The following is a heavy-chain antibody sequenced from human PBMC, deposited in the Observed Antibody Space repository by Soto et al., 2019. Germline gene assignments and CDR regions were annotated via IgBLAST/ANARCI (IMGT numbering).Heavy chain of an antibody. J-gene: IGHJ6*03. CDR3: ARYDYSNRADYYMDV. V-gene: IGHV4-39*01. CDR2: IYYSGST. Sequence: PSETLSLTCTVSGGSISRSGYYWGWIRQPPGKGLEWIGSIYYSGSTHSNPSLKSRVTISVDTSKKQFSLKLSSVTAADAAVYHCARYDYSNRADYYMDVWGKGTKVTVSS. D-gene: IGHD4-4*01. CDR1: GGSISRSGYY.